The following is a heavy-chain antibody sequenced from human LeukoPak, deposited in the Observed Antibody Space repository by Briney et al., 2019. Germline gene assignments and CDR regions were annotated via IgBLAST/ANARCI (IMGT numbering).Heavy chain of an antibody. D-gene: IGHD2-2*01. V-gene: IGHV5-51*01. J-gene: IGHJ6*02. Sequence: GESLKISCKGSGYSFTSYWIGWVRQMPGKGLEWMGIIYPGDSDTRYSPPFQGQVTISADKSISTAYLQLSSLKASDTATYYCARLRTQGYCSSTSCYRRRDYSGRDVWGQGPTVTVS. CDR1: GYSFTSYW. CDR2: IYPGDSDT. CDR3: ARLRTQGYCSSTSCYRRRDYSGRDV.